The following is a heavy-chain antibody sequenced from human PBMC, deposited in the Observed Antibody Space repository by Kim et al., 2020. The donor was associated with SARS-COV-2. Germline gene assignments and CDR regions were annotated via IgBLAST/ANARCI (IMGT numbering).Heavy chain of an antibody. CDR3: ARVLRGTSSYASYYMDV. Sequence: GGSLRLSCAASGFIFSNFEMNWVRLTPGKGLEWVSYIGSSARTFFYTDSVRGRFTISRDDAHSSLYLQMNSLRAEDSAVYYCARVLRGTSSYASYYMDV. V-gene: IGHV3-48*03. D-gene: IGHD2-2*01. CDR2: IGSSARTF. CDR1: GFIFSNFE. J-gene: IGHJ6*03.